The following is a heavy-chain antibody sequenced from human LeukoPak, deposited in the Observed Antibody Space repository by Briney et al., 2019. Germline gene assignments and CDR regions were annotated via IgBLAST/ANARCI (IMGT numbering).Heavy chain of an antibody. CDR3: ARLVCSTIPCYGKFYFDS. J-gene: IGHJ4*02. CDR1: GFTFSSYA. D-gene: IGHD2-2*01. V-gene: IGHV3-21*01. Sequence: GGSLRLSCAASGFTFSSYAMEWVRQAPGKGLEWVSSITGSSDSIYYADSVKGRFTISRDNAKNSVFLQMNSLRAEDTAVYYCARLVCSTIPCYGKFYFDSWGQGTLVPVSS. CDR2: ITGSSDSI.